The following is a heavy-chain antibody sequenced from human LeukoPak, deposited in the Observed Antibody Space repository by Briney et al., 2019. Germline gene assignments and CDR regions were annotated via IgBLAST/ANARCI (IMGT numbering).Heavy chain of an antibody. CDR3: ARDHGDSSGYYSLYYFDY. D-gene: IGHD3-22*01. V-gene: IGHV3-66*02. CDR1: GFTVSSNY. CDR2: IYSGGST. J-gene: IGHJ4*02. Sequence: GGSLRLSCAASGFTVSSNYMSWVRQAPGKGLEWDSVIYSGGSTYYPDSVKGRFTISRDNSKNTLYLQMNSLRAEDTAVYYCARDHGDSSGYYSLYYFDYWGQGTLVTVSS.